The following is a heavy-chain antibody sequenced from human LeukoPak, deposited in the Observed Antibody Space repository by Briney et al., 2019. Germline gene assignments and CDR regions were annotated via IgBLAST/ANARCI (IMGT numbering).Heavy chain of an antibody. CDR3: ARRAARPSRYCSGGSCYPGKAFDI. CDR2: INHSGST. Sequence: SETLSLTCAVYGGSFSGYYWSWIRQPPGKGLEWIGEINHSGSTNCNPSLKSRVTISVDTSKNQFSLKLSSVTAADTAVYYCARRAARPSRYCSGGSCYPGKAFDIWGQGTMVTVSS. V-gene: IGHV4-34*01. CDR1: GGSFSGYY. J-gene: IGHJ3*02. D-gene: IGHD2-15*01.